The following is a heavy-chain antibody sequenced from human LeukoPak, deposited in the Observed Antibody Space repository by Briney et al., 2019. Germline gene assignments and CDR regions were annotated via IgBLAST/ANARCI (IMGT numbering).Heavy chain of an antibody. J-gene: IGHJ2*01. CDR1: GFTFSSYA. CDR2: ISGSGGST. V-gene: IGHV3-23*01. CDR3: AGKNYYGSGSSFYWYFDL. D-gene: IGHD3-10*01. Sequence: PGGSLRLSCAASGFTFSSYAMSWVRQAPGKGLEWVSAISGSGGSTYYADSVKGRFTISRDNSKNTLYLQMNSLRAEDTAVYYCAGKNYYGSGSSFYWYFDLWGRGTLVTVSS.